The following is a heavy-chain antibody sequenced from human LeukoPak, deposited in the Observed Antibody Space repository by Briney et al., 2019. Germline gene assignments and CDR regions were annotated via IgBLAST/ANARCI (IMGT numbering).Heavy chain of an antibody. CDR1: GGSISSYY. V-gene: IGHV4-59*01. J-gene: IGHJ4*02. D-gene: IGHD3-22*01. Sequence: PSETLSLTCIVSGGSISSYYWSWVRQPPGKGLEWIGYIYYSGTTNYNPSLKSRVTISVDTSKNQFSLKLSSVTAADTAVYYCARVSYDSSGYYPYYFDYWGQGTLVTVPS. CDR3: ARVSYDSSGYYPYYFDY. CDR2: IYYSGTT.